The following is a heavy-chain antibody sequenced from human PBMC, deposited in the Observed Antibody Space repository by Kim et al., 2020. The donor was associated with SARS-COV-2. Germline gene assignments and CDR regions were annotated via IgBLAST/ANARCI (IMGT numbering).Heavy chain of an antibody. V-gene: IGHV3-30*02. CDR2: GRNK. J-gene: IGHJ6*02. Sequence: GRNKYYADSVKGRFTISRDNSKNTLYLQMNSLRAEDTAVYYCAKSTWLDVWGQGTTVTVSS. CDR3: AKSTWLDV. D-gene: IGHD2-2*01.